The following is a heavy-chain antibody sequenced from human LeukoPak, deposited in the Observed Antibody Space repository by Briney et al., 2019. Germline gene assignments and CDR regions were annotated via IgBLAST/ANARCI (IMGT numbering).Heavy chain of an antibody. V-gene: IGHV4-39*01. J-gene: IGHJ4*02. CDR2: IYTSGST. CDR1: GDSIRNSNYY. Sequence: SETLSLTCTVSGDSIRNSNYYWGWIRQPPGKGLEWIGRIYTSGSTNYNPSLKSRVTISVDTSKNQFSLKLSSVTAADTAVYYCARQLSSSWYKFPYYFDYWGQGTLVTVSS. CDR3: ARQLSSSWYKFPYYFDY. D-gene: IGHD6-13*01.